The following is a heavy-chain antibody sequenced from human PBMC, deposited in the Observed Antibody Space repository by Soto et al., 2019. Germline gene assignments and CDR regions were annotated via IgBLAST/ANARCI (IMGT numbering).Heavy chain of an antibody. J-gene: IGHJ4*02. V-gene: IGHV1-58*01. CDR3: AALGVNFDH. Sequence: ASVKVSFKASGFTFTSSAVQWVRQARGQRLEWIGWIGVGSGNRHYAQRFQERVTITRDMSTNTAYMELSSLRSEDTAVYYCAALGVNFDHWGQGTLVTVSS. CDR1: GFTFTSSA. CDR2: IGVGSGNR. D-gene: IGHD2-8*01.